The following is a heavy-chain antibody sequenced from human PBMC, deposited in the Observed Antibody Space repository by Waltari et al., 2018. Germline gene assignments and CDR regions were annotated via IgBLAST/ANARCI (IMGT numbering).Heavy chain of an antibody. V-gene: IGHV3-23*01. J-gene: IGHJ4*02. CDR1: GFTFSSYA. D-gene: IGHD3-22*01. Sequence: SLRLSCAASGFTFSSYAMSWVRQAPGKGLEWVSAISGSGGSTYYADSVKGRFTISRDNSKNTLYLQMNSLRAEDTAVYYCAKELFGYDSSGYYFDYWGQGTLVTVSS. CDR2: ISGSGGST. CDR3: AKELFGYDSSGYYFDY.